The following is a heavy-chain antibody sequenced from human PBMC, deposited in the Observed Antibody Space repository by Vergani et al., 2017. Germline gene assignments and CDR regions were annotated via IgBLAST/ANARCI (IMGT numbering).Heavy chain of an antibody. CDR1: GYTFTSYY. CDR2: IIPIFGTA. CDR3: AREAHQWLVRRWFDP. D-gene: IGHD6-19*01. Sequence: QVQLVQSGAEVKKPGASVKVSCKASGYTFTSYYMHWVRQAPGQGLEWMGRIIPIFGTANYAQKFQGRVTITADESTSTAYMELSSLRSEDTAVYYCAREAHQWLVRRWFDPWGQGTLVTVSS. J-gene: IGHJ5*02. V-gene: IGHV1-69*18.